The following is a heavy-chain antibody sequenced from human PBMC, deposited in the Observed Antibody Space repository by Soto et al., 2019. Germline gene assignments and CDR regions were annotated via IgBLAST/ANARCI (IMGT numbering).Heavy chain of an antibody. J-gene: IGHJ4*02. CDR2: IYYSGST. Sequence: TSETLSLTCTVSGGSISSYYWSWIRQPPGKGLEWIGYIYYSGSTNYNPSNKSRVTISVDTSKNQFSLKLSSVTAADTAVYYCARSWSQGYSYASAYWGQGTLVTVSS. CDR1: GGSISSYY. D-gene: IGHD5-18*01. V-gene: IGHV4-59*01. CDR3: ARSWSQGYSYASAY.